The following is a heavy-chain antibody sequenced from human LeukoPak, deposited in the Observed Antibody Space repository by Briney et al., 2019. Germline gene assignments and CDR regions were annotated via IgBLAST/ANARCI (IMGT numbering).Heavy chain of an antibody. CDR2: INSDGSST. Sequence: GGSLRLSCAASGFTFSSYWMHWVRQAPGKGLVWVSRINSDGSSTSYADSVKGRFTISRDNAKNTLYLQMNSLRAEDTAVYYCARGVYYDSSGYPPDFDYWGQGTLVTVPS. J-gene: IGHJ4*02. CDR3: ARGVYYDSSGYPPDFDY. V-gene: IGHV3-74*01. D-gene: IGHD3-22*01. CDR1: GFTFSSYW.